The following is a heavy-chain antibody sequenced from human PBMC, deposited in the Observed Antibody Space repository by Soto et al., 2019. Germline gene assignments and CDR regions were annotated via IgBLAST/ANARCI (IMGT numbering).Heavy chain of an antibody. CDR1: GYSFTNYW. CDR2: IDPSDSYT. CDR3: ARPSERGDTYYFDY. J-gene: IGHJ4*02. D-gene: IGHD4-17*01. Sequence: GESLKISCKGSGYSFTNYWISWVRQMPGKGLEWMGRIDPSDSYTNYSPSFQGHVTISADKSISTAYLQWSSLRASDSAIYYCARPSERGDTYYFDYWGQGTLVTVSS. V-gene: IGHV5-10-1*01.